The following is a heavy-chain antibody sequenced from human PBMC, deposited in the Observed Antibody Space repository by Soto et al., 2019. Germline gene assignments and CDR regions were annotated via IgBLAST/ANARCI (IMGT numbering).Heavy chain of an antibody. Sequence: DVQLVESGGGLVQPGGSLRLSRAASGFSFSDYSMNWVRPAPGKGLEWVSYINGRDGAINYVDSVKGRFTISIDNAKNSLYLQLNSLRDEVTAVSFCARDHLWAFDYWGQGLLVTVSS. CDR3: ARDHLWAFDY. D-gene: IGHD3-3*02. J-gene: IGHJ4*02. CDR1: GFSFSDYS. V-gene: IGHV3-48*02. CDR2: INGRDGAI.